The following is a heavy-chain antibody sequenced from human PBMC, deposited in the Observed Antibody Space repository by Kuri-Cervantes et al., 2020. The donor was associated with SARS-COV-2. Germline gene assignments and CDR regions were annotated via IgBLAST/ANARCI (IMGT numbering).Heavy chain of an antibody. CDR2: ISGVGRTT. V-gene: IGHV3-23*01. J-gene: IGHJ1*01. CDR1: GLNFSAYA. CDR3: AKFAERQLIYFQH. D-gene: IGHD3/OR15-3a*01. Sequence: CRSPACATSGLNFSAYAMGWVREAPGKGVEVVSSISGVGRTTYYADAVKGRFTSSKDKLSDTLSLQMNSLRVEDTATYFCAKFAERQLIYFQHWGQGTVVTVSS.